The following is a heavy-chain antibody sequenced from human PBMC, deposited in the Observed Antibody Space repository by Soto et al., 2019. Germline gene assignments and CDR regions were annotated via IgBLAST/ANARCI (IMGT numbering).Heavy chain of an antibody. Sequence: XGSLRLSCAASGFTFSSYDMHGVRQATGKGLEWVSAVSTAGDTYYPGSVKGRFTISRENAKNSLYLQMNSLRAGDTAVYYCARAHYYGSGMVHYYYYGMDVWGQGTTVTVSS. CDR2: VSTAGDT. CDR3: ARAHYYGSGMVHYYYYGMDV. CDR1: GFTFSSYD. V-gene: IGHV3-13*01. J-gene: IGHJ6*02. D-gene: IGHD3-10*01.